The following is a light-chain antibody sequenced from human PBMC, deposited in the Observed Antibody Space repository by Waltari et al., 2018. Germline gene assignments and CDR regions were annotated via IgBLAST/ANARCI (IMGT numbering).Light chain of an antibody. CDR3: QQSSGTPFT. Sequence: DIQMTQSPSSLSASVGDRVTITCPASQSIDIYLNWYQRKLGKAPKLLIYAASSLQSGVPSRFSGSGSGTDFTLTISSLQPEDFATYYCQQSSGTPFTFGPGTKLEIK. CDR2: AAS. CDR1: QSIDIY. V-gene: IGKV1-39*01. J-gene: IGKJ3*01.